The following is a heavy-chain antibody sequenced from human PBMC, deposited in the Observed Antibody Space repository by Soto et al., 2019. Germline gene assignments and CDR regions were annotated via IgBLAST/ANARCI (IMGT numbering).Heavy chain of an antibody. CDR3: ATAVAGTKVAFDI. D-gene: IGHD6-19*01. CDR1: GGTFSNYA. CDR2: IILPFGTA. V-gene: IGHV1-69*13. J-gene: IGHJ3*02. Sequence: GASVKVSCKASGGTFSNYAISWVRQAPGQGLEWMGGIILPFGTANYAQKFQGRVTITADESMTTAYMELSGLRAEDTAVYYCATAVAGTKVAFDIWGQGTMVTVSS.